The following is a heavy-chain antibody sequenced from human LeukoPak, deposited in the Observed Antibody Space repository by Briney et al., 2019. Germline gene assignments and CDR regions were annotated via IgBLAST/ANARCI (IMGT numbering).Heavy chain of an antibody. V-gene: IGHV1-2*02. D-gene: IGHD6-13*01. CDR2: INPNSGGT. CDR3: ARGSYSSSWYVVY. J-gene: IGHJ4*02. CDR1: GYTFTGYY. Sequence: GASVKVSCKASGYTFTGYYMHWVRQAPGQGLEWMGWINPNSGGTNYAQKSQGRVTMTRDTSISTAYMELSRLRSDDTAVYYCARGSYSSSWYVVYWGQGTLVTVSS.